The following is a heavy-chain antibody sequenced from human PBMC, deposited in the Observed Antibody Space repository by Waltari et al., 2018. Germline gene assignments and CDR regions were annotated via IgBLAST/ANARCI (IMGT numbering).Heavy chain of an antibody. J-gene: IGHJ4*02. CDR3: ASTVYYDSSGWTYYFDY. Sequence: QLQLQESGPGLVQPSETLSLTCTGSGGSISSSSYYWGWIRQPPGKGLEWIGSIYYSGSTYYNPSLKSRVTISVDTSKNQFSLKLSSVTAADTAVYYCASTVYYDSSGWTYYFDYWGQGTLVTVSS. CDR2: IYYSGST. CDR1: GGSISSSSYY. D-gene: IGHD3-22*01. V-gene: IGHV4-39*01.